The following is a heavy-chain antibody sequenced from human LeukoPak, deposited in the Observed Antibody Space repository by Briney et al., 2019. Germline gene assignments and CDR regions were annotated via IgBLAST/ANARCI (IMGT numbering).Heavy chain of an antibody. V-gene: IGHV3-43*01. J-gene: IGHJ4*02. Sequence: GGSLRLSCAASGFTFDDYTMHWVRQAPGKGLEWVSLISWDGGSTYYADSVKGRFTISRDNSKNSLYPQMNSLRTEDTALYYCATGDAGYYYDSSGYYSWGQGTLVTVSS. CDR2: ISWDGGST. CDR1: GFTFDDYT. D-gene: IGHD3-22*01. CDR3: ATGDAGYYYDSSGYYS.